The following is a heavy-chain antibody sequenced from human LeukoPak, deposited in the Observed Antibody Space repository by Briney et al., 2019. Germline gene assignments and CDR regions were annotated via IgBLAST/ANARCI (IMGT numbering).Heavy chain of an antibody. CDR2: ISGSGGST. Sequence: PGGSLRLSCAASGFTFSSYAMSWVRQAPGKGLEWVSAISGSGGSTYYADSVKGRFTISRDNSKNTLYLQMNSLRAEDTAVYYCAKVWTRLAAGIKMGFDYWGQGTLVTVSS. CDR3: AKVWTRLAAGIKMGFDY. CDR1: GFTFSSYA. V-gene: IGHV3-23*01. D-gene: IGHD6-13*01. J-gene: IGHJ4*02.